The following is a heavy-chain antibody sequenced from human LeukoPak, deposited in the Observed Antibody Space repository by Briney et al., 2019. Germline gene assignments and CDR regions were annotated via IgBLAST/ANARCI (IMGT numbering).Heavy chain of an antibody. J-gene: IGHJ3*02. Sequence: ASVKVSCKASGYTFDNYGISWVRQAPGQGLEWMGWISAYDGNTNYANKLQGRVTMTTDASTNTAFMELRSLTSDDTAVYFCARDFGMFTISHGDAFAIWGQGTVVTVSS. V-gene: IGHV1-18*01. CDR3: ARDFGMFTISHGDAFAI. CDR1: GYTFDNYG. D-gene: IGHD5-24*01. CDR2: ISAYDGNT.